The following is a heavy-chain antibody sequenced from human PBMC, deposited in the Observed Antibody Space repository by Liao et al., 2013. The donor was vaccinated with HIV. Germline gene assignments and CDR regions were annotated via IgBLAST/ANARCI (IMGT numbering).Heavy chain of an antibody. CDR1: GGSINSGDYY. V-gene: IGHV4-30-4*08. D-gene: IGHD3-10*01. CDR3: ARGDSGNYNY. Sequence: QVQMQESGPGLVKPSQTLSLTCTVSGGSINSGDYYWNWIRQSPGKGLEWIGYIYYSGSTNYNPSLKSRVTISLDTPKNQFSLKLRSVTAADTAVYYCARGDSGNYNYWGQGTLVTVSS. CDR2: IYYSGST. J-gene: IGHJ4*02.